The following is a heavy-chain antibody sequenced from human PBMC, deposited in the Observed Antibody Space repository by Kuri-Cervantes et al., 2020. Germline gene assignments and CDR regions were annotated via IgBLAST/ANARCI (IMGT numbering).Heavy chain of an antibody. D-gene: IGHD3-3*02. J-gene: IGHJ4*02. CDR2: LKRNGDTT. V-gene: IGHV3-20*04. CDR1: GFKFDDCA. CDR3: ARDPAFSAFDY. Sequence: GGSLRLSCAASGFKFDDCAMRWVRQAPGRGLKWVSGLKRNGDTTGYADSVRGRLTISRDNAKNSLYLQMNSLRADDTAVYYCARDPAFSAFDYWGRGTQVTVSS.